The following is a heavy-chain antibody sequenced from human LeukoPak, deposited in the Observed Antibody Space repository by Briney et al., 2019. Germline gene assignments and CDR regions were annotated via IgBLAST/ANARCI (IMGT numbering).Heavy chain of an antibody. D-gene: IGHD2-15*01. Sequence: RASVKVSCKASGYTFTGYYMHWVRQAPGQGLEWMGWINPNSGGTNYAQKFQGRVTMTRDMSISTACMELSRLRSDDTAVYYCARDGDIVVVVADDLPTDAFDIWGQGTMVTVSS. CDR2: INPNSGGT. V-gene: IGHV1-2*02. J-gene: IGHJ3*02. CDR3: ARDGDIVVVVADDLPTDAFDI. CDR1: GYTFTGYY.